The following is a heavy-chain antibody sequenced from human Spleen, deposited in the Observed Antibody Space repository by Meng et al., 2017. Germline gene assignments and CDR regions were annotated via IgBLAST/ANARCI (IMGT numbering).Heavy chain of an antibody. Sequence: QVQLVKSGSELKKREASVKVSCKASAYAFGSYGISWVRQAPGQGLEWMGWFVNYRDTYPAPKFQHRVTMTTDTLTNTVFMELRSLTPDDTAVYYCVRGTPGRSYCDYWGQGTLVTVSS. D-gene: IGHD3-10*01. CDR2: FVNYRDT. V-gene: IGHV1-18*01. CDR1: AYAFGSYG. CDR3: VRGTPGRSYCDY. J-gene: IGHJ4*02.